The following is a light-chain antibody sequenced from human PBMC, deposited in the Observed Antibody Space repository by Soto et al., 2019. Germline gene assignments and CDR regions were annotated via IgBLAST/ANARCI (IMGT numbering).Light chain of an antibody. Sequence: DIQMTQSPSTLSASVGDRVAITCRASQSISTWLAWYQQKPGKAPNLLIYKASTLESGVPSRFSGSGSGTAFTLTISSLQPDDFATYYCQQYKSYPWTFGQGTKVEIK. V-gene: IGKV1-5*03. CDR3: QQYKSYPWT. J-gene: IGKJ1*01. CDR1: QSISTW. CDR2: KAS.